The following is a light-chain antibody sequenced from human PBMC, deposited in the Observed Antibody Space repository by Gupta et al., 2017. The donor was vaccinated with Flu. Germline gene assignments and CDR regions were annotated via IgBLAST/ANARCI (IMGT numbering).Light chain of an antibody. CDR3: CSYAGSSSNWV. Sequence: QSALTQPASVYGSPGQSITISCTGTSCDVGSYNLVSWYQQHPGKAPKLMIYEGSNRPSGISNRFSGSKSGNTASLTISGLQAEDEADYYCCSYAGSSSNWVFGVGTKLTVL. CDR1: SCDVGSYNL. V-gene: IGLV2-23*01. CDR2: EGS. J-gene: IGLJ3*02.